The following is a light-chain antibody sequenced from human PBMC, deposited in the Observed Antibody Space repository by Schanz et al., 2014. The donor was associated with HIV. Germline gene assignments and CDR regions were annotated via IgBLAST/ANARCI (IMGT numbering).Light chain of an antibody. Sequence: EIVLTQSPGTLSLSLGERATLSCRASQSVSSNFLAWYQQKPNQAPRLLMYGASNRATGIPDRFSGSESGTDFTLTISRVEPEDYAVYYCQQYGSSPITFGQGTRLEIK. J-gene: IGKJ5*01. CDR2: GAS. CDR3: QQYGSSPIT. V-gene: IGKV3-20*01. CDR1: QSVSSNF.